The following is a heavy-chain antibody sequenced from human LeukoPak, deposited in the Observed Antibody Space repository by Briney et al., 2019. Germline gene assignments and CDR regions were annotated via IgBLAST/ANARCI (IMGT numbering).Heavy chain of an antibody. J-gene: IGHJ6*02. CDR2: ISGSGGST. CDR1: GFTFSSYA. D-gene: IGHD2-15*01. Sequence: GGSLRLSCAASGFTFSSYAMSWVRQAPGKGLEWVSAISGSGGSTYYADSVKGRFTISRDNSKNTLYLQMNSLRAEDTAVYYCAKGRGYCGGGSCPNFYYGLAAWGQGTTVTVSS. V-gene: IGHV3-23*01. CDR3: AKGRGYCGGGSCPNFYYGLAA.